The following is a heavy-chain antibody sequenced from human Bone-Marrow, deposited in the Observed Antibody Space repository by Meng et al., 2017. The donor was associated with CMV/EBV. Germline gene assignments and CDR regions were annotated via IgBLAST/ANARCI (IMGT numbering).Heavy chain of an antibody. CDR2: INSDGSST. V-gene: IGHV3-74*01. CDR3: ASWGSTSSAYGMDV. Sequence: GGSLRLSCAASGFTFSSYWMHWVRQAPGKGLVWVSRINSDGSSTSYADSVKGRLTISRDNAKNTLYLQMNSLRAEDTAVYYCASWGSTSSAYGMDVWGQGTTVTVSS. D-gene: IGHD2-2*01. J-gene: IGHJ6*02. CDR1: GFTFSSYW.